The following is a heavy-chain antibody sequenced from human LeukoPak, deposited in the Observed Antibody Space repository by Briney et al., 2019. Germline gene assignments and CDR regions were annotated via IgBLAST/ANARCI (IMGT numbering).Heavy chain of an antibody. J-gene: IGHJ5*02. CDR2: INPNSGGT. Sequence: GASVKVSCKASGYTFTGYYMHWVRQAPGHGLESMGWINPNSGGTNYAQKFQGRVTMTRDTSISTAYMELSSLRSEDTAVYYCARVAKTYYYGSGSYWWFDPWGQGTLVTVSS. CDR1: GYTFTGYY. V-gene: IGHV1-2*02. D-gene: IGHD3-10*01. CDR3: ARVAKTYYYGSGSYWWFDP.